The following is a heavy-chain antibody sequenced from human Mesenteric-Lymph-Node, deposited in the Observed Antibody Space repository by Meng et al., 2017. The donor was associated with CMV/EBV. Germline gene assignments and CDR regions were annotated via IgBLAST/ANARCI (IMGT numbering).Heavy chain of an antibody. V-gene: IGHV3-7*01. CDR2: IKEDGSEK. J-gene: IGHJ6*02. Sequence: GGSLRLSCAASGFAFSNYWMRWIRQSPGKGLEWVANIKEDGSEKYYVDSVKGRFTISRDNAKNSLYLQMHSLTAEDTAVYYCARVGHYYYGMDVWGPGTTVTVSS. CDR3: ARVGHYYYGMDV. CDR1: GFAFSNYW.